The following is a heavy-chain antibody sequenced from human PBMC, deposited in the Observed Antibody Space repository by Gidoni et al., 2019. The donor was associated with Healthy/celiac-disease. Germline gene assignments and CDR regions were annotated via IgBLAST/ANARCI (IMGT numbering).Heavy chain of an antibody. D-gene: IGHD2-15*01. V-gene: IGHV3-15*01. CDR1: GLKFRNAW. CDR2: IQSKTDGGTT. CDR3: TTVPYCSGGSCYGY. J-gene: IGHJ4*02. Sequence: EVQLVESGGGGVKPGGALRRSWAAAGLKFRNAWMSWVRQAPGKGLEWVGRIQSKTDGGTTDYAAPVKGRFPISRDDSKNTLYLQMNSLKTEDTAVYYCTTVPYCSGGSCYGYWGQGTLVTVSS.